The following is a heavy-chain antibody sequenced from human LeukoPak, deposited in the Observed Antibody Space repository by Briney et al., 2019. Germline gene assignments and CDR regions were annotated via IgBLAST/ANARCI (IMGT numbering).Heavy chain of an antibody. V-gene: IGHV4-34*01. J-gene: IGHJ6*02. CDR2: INHSGRT. D-gene: IGHD2-2*01. CDR3: ARDVVVVPAAIHYGMDV. CDR1: GGSFSDYF. Sequence: SETLSLTCAVYGGSFSDYFWGWIRQPPGKGLEWMGEINHSGRTYYNPSLKSRVTISVDTSKNQFSLNLSSVTAADTAVYYCARDVVVVPAAIHYGMDVWGQGTTVTVSS.